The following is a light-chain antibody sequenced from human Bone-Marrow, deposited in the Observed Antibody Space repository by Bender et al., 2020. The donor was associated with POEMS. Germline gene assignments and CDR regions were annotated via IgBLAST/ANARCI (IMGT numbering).Light chain of an antibody. CDR3: SAWDDGLCGWV. V-gene: IGLV1-36*01. Sequence: QSVVTQPPSLSEAPRQRVAISCSGSSSNIGNHGVNWYQQLPGEAPKLLIYYDDLLTPGVSDRFSASKSGTSAARAISELQTEDTALYYCSAWDDGLCGWVFGGRTKLNV. CDR1: SSNIGNHG. CDR2: YDD. J-gene: IGLJ3*02.